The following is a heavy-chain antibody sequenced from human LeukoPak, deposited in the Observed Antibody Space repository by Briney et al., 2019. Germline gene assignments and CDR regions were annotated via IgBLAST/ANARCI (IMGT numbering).Heavy chain of an antibody. J-gene: IGHJ4*02. Sequence: GGSLRLSCAASGFTFSSYAMHWVRQAPGKGLEYVSAISSNGGSTYYANSVKGRFTISRDNSKNTLCLQMGSLRAEDMAVYYCARCYDSSGYYFGPPLDWGQGTLVTVSS. CDR1: GFTFSSYA. CDR3: ARCYDSSGYYFGPPLD. V-gene: IGHV3-64*01. D-gene: IGHD3-22*01. CDR2: ISSNGGST.